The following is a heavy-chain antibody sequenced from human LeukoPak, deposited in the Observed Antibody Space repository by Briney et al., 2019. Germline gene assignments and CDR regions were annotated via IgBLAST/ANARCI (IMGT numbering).Heavy chain of an antibody. V-gene: IGHV3-7*01. J-gene: IGHJ6*03. Sequence: GGSLRLSCAASGFTFSSYWMSWVRQAPGKGLEWVANIKKDGSEKYYVDSVKGRFTISRDNAKNSLYLQMNSLRAEDTAVYYCARGDSYYYYYYMDVWGKGTTVTVSS. CDR2: IKKDGSEK. CDR1: GFTFSSYW. CDR3: ARGDSYYYYYYMDV. D-gene: IGHD2-21*01.